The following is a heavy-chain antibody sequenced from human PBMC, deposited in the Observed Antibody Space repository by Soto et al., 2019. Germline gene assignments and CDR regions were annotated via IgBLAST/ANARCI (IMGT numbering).Heavy chain of an antibody. CDR2: LYPXGST. Sequence: PSETLSLTCTVSGGSISSYYWSWIRQPAGRGLEWIWRLYPXGSTNYNPSSKSRVTMSVDTSKNQFSLKLRSVTAADTAVYYCAREPLNRITMVRGVITPPYPTEEEGMDVWGQGTTVTVSS. J-gene: IGHJ6*02. CDR3: AREPLNRITMVRGVITPPYPTEEEGMDV. V-gene: IGHV4-4*07. CDR1: GGSISSYY. D-gene: IGHD3-10*01.